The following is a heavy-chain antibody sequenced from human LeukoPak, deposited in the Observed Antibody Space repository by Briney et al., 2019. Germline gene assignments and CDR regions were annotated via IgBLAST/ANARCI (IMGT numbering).Heavy chain of an antibody. CDR3: ARGGWGYDSSGSFDY. V-gene: IGHV4-4*07. D-gene: IGHD3-22*01. J-gene: IGHJ4*02. Sequence: SETLSLTCTVSGGSISSYYWSWIRQPAGKGLEWIGRIYTSGSTNYNPSLKSRVTISVDTSKNQFSLKLSSVTAADTAVYYCARGGWGYDSSGSFDYWGQGTLVTVSS. CDR1: GGSISSYY. CDR2: IYTSGST.